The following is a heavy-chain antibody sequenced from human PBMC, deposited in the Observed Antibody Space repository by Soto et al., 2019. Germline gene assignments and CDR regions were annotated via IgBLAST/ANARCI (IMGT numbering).Heavy chain of an antibody. CDR2: IYYSGST. CDR3: ARGRVPDWFDP. J-gene: IGHJ5*02. Sequence: PSETLSLTCTVSGGSISSGDYYWSWIRQPPGKGLEWIGYIYYSGSTYYNPSLKSQVTISVDTSKNQFSLKLSSVTAADTAVYYCARGRVPDWFDPWGQGTLVTVSS. CDR1: GGSISSGDYY. V-gene: IGHV4-30-4*01. D-gene: IGHD3-10*02.